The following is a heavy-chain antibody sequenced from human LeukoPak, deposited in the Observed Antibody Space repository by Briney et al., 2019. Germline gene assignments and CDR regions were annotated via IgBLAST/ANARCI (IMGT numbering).Heavy chain of an antibody. Sequence: PSETLSLTCTVSGGSINTGDYYWVWIRQPPGKGLEWIGSIYYSGSTSYNPSLKSRVTMTVDTSKSQFSLKLSSVTAADTAVYYCARLAARRGVRPNAFDIWGQGTMVTVSS. CDR3: ARLAARRGVRPNAFDI. D-gene: IGHD3-10*01. J-gene: IGHJ3*02. V-gene: IGHV4-39*07. CDR2: IYYSGST. CDR1: GGSINTGDYY.